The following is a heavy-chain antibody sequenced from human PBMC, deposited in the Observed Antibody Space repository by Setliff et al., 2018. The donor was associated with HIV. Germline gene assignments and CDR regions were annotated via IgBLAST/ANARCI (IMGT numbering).Heavy chain of an antibody. D-gene: IGHD3-22*01. CDR3: ARASYYYDSSGYYFGY. Sequence: SETLSLTCTVSGGSISSSSYYWGWIRQPPGKGLEWIGSFSYGGSTYYHPSLRSRVTMSVDTSKNQFSLKLRSVTAADTAVYYCARASYYYDSSGYYFGYWGQGTLVTVSS. V-gene: IGHV4-39*01. CDR1: GGSISSSSYY. J-gene: IGHJ4*02. CDR2: FSYGGST.